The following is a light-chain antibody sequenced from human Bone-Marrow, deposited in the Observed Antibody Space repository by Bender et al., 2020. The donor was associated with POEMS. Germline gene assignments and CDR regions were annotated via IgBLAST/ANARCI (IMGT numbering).Light chain of an antibody. CDR3: NSYTSSSMWV. V-gene: IGLV2-14*03. J-gene: IGLJ2*01. CDR1: SSDVGAYNY. Sequence: QSALTQPASVSGSPGQSITISCTGTSSDVGAYNYVSWYQHHPGKAPKLLIYDVTDRPSGVSLRFSGSKSGDTASLTISGLQADDEADYYCNSYTSSSMWVFGGGTKLTVL. CDR2: DVT.